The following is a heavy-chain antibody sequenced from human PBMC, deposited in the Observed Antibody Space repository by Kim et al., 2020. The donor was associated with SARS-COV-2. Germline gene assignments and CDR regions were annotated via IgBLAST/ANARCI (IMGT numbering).Heavy chain of an antibody. V-gene: IGHV5-10-1*01. J-gene: IGHJ5*02. Sequence: GESLQISCKGSGYSFTSYWISWVRQMPGKGLEWMGRIDPSDSYTNYSPSFQGHVTISADKSISTAYLQWSSLKASDTAMYYCARVFSLYDFWSGYYDWFDPWGQGTLVTVSS. CDR3: ARVFSLYDFWSGYYDWFDP. D-gene: IGHD3-3*01. CDR2: IDPSDSYT. CDR1: GYSFTSYW.